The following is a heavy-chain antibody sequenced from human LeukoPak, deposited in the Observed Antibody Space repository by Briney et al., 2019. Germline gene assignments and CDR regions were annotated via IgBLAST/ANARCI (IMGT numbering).Heavy chain of an antibody. J-gene: IGHJ3*02. Sequence: PGGSLRLSCAASGFTFSSYGMDWVRQAPGKGLEWVAVISYDGSNKYYADSVKGRFTISRNNSKNTLYLQMNSLRAEDTAVYYCAKDSALGAFDIWGQGTMVTVSS. D-gene: IGHD3-10*01. V-gene: IGHV3-30*18. CDR1: GFTFSSYG. CDR3: AKDSALGAFDI. CDR2: ISYDGSNK.